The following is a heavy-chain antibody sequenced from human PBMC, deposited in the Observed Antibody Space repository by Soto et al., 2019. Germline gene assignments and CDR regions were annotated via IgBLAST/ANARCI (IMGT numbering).Heavy chain of an antibody. J-gene: IGHJ4*02. D-gene: IGHD3-22*01. CDR2: ISYDGSNK. CDR1: GFTFSSYG. CDR3: AKAGGYYYDSSGYYFYY. Sequence: ESGGGVVQPGRSLRLSCAASGFTFSSYGMHWVRQAPGKGLEWVAVISYDGSNKYYADSVKGRFTISRDNSKNTLYLQMNSLRAEDTAVYYCAKAGGYYYDSSGYYFYYWGQGTLVTVSS. V-gene: IGHV3-30*18.